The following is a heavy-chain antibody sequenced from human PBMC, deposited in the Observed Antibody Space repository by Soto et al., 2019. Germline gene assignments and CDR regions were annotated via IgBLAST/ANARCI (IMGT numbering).Heavy chain of an antibody. CDR2: INSDGSNT. J-gene: IGHJ6*02. Sequence: LGLACAASRFSFSGCCMHWGLQAPGRGLVWVSRINSDGSNTGYADSVKGRFTISRDNAKNTLYLQMNSLRADDTAVYYCARLGGYCSTTSCYEYGMDVWRQGSTVSVSS. CDR3: ARLGGYCSTTSCYEYGMDV. D-gene: IGHD2-2*01. CDR1: RFSFSGCC. V-gene: IGHV3-74*01.